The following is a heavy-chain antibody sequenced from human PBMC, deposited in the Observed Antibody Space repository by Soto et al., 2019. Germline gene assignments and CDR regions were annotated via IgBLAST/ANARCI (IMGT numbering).Heavy chain of an antibody. Sequence: SGPTLVNPTQTLRLTCTFCGFSLSTSGVGVGWIRQPPGKALEWLALIYWNDDKRYSPSLKSRLTITKDTSKNQVVLTMTNMDPVDTATYYCAHMDPYSGYGRIFDYWGQGTLVTVSS. CDR1: GFSLSTSGVG. V-gene: IGHV2-5*01. J-gene: IGHJ4*02. CDR3: AHMDPYSGYGRIFDY. D-gene: IGHD5-18*01. CDR2: IYWNDDK.